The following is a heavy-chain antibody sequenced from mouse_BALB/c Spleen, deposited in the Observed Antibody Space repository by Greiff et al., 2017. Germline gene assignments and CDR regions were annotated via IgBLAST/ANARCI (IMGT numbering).Heavy chain of an antibody. CDR3: ARDYDGYAMDY. Sequence: VQLQQSGPELVKPGASVKMSCKASGYTFTSYYIHWVKQRPGQGLEWIGWIYPGDGSTKYNEKFKGKATMTVDKSSSTAYMELARLTSEDSAIYYCARDYDGYAMDYWGQGTSVTVSS. V-gene: IGHV1-85*01. CDR1: GYTFTSYY. D-gene: IGHD2-4*01. J-gene: IGHJ4*01. CDR2: IYPGDGST.